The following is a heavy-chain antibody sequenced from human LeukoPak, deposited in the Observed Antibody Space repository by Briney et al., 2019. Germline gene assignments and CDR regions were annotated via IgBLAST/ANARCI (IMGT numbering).Heavy chain of an antibody. CDR3: ARDLPTGRGYSSGRYKGVWFDP. Sequence: GASVKVSCKASGGTFSSYAISWVRQAPGQGLEWMGGIIPIFGTANYAQKFQGRVTITADESTSTAYMELSSLRSEDTAVYYCARDLPTGRGYSSGRYKGVWFDPWGQGTLVTVSS. CDR1: GGTFSSYA. J-gene: IGHJ5*02. CDR2: IIPIFGTA. V-gene: IGHV1-69*13. D-gene: IGHD6-19*01.